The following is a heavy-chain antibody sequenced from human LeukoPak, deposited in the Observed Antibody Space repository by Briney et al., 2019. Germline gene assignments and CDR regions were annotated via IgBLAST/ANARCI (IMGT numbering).Heavy chain of an antibody. CDR3: ARGLYYYGSGSSYFDY. V-gene: IGHV4-39*07. Sequence: SETLSLTCTVSGGSLNTPNYYWGWVRQPPGKGLEWIGNIFYRGGTYYSPSLKSRVTISLDMSRNEFSLKLNSVTAADTAVYYCARGLYYYGSGSSYFDYWGQGTLVTVSS. CDR1: GGSLNTPNYY. CDR2: IFYRGGT. J-gene: IGHJ4*02. D-gene: IGHD3-10*01.